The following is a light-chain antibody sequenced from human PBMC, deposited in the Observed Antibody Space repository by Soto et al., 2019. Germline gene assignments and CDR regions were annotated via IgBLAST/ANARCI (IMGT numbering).Light chain of an antibody. CDR2: AAS. Sequence: EIVLTQSPGTLSLSPGDTATLSCRASQSVSSSSLAWYQQKPGQAPRLLIYAASSRATGIPDRFSGSGSGTDFTLTIGRLEPEDFAVYYCHQYGSSRFTFGPGTKVEIK. CDR1: QSVSSSS. V-gene: IGKV3-20*01. CDR3: HQYGSSRFT. J-gene: IGKJ3*01.